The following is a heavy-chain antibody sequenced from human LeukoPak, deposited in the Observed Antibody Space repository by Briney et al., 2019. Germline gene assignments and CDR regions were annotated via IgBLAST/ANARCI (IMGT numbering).Heavy chain of an antibody. CDR2: ISSSSSTI. Sequence: TGGSLRLSCAASGFTFSSYSMNWVRQAPGKGLEWVSYISSSSSTIYYADSVKGRFTISRDNAKNSLYLQMNSLRAEDTAVYYCARAELRYPLDYWGQGTLVTVSS. D-gene: IGHD3-9*01. J-gene: IGHJ4*02. CDR3: ARAELRYPLDY. V-gene: IGHV3-48*01. CDR1: GFTFSSYS.